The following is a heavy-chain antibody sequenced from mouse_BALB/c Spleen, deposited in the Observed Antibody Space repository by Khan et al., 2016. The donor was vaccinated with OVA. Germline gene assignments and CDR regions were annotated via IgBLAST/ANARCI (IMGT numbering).Heavy chain of an antibody. CDR1: GYTFINYW. D-gene: IGHD1-1*01. CDR2: INPTTGYT. Sequence: QVQFQQSGAELAKPGASVKMSCKASGYTFINYWMNWVKQRPGQGLEWIGYINPTTGYTEYNQKFKDKATLTADKSSSTAHMQLFSLTSEDSAVYYCARRGLRWDFDYWGQGTTLTVSS. CDR3: ARRGLRWDFDY. V-gene: IGHV1-7*01. J-gene: IGHJ2*01.